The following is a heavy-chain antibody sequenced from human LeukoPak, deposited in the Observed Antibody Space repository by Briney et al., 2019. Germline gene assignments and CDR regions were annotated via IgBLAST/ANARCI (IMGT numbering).Heavy chain of an antibody. V-gene: IGHV4-34*01. D-gene: IGHD4-17*01. CDR1: GGSFSGYY. CDR2: INHSGST. Sequence: ASETLSLTCAVYGGSFSGYYWSWIRQPPGKGLEWIGEINHSGSTNYNPSLKSRVTISVDTSKIQFSLKLSSVTAADTAVYYCARSPDTVTPYFDYWGQGTLVTVSS. CDR3: ARSPDTVTPYFDY. J-gene: IGHJ4*02.